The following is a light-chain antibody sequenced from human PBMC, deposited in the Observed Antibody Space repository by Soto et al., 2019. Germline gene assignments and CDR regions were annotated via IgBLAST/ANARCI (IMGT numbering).Light chain of an antibody. V-gene: IGKV3-20*01. CDR1: QSISSTN. Sequence: EIVLTQSPGTLSLXXXXXXXXXXXXXQSISSTNLAWYQQKPGQAPRLLIYGASSRATGIPDRFSGSGSGTDFSLTISRLEPEDFAVYCCQHYGSSPRITFGQGTRLEIK. J-gene: IGKJ5*01. CDR3: QHYGSSPRIT. CDR2: GAS.